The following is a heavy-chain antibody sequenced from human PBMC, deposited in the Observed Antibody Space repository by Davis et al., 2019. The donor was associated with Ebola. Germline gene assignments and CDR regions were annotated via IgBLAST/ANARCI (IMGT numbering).Heavy chain of an antibody. J-gene: IGHJ4*02. CDR2: ISGSGGST. V-gene: IGHV3-23*01. Sequence: PGGSLRLSCAASGFTFSSYGMHWVRQAPGKGLEWVSAISGSGGSTYYADSVKGRFTISRDNSKNTLYLQMNSLRAEDTAVYYCASDDYYDSSGYYRYWGQGTLVTVSS. CDR3: ASDDYYDSSGYYRY. CDR1: GFTFSSYG. D-gene: IGHD3-22*01.